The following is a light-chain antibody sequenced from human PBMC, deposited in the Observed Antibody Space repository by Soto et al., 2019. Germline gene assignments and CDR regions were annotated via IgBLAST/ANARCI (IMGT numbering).Light chain of an antibody. Sequence: EIVLTQSPATLSLSPGERATLSCRASQSVSSYLVWYQQKPGQAPRLLIYDASNRATGIPARFSGSGSGTDFTLTISSLEPEDFATYYCQQRSNWPLTLGGGTKVEIK. J-gene: IGKJ4*01. V-gene: IGKV3-11*01. CDR1: QSVSSY. CDR3: QQRSNWPLT. CDR2: DAS.